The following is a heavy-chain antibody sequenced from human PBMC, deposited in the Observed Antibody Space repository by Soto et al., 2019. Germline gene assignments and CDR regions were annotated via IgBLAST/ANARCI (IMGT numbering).Heavy chain of an antibody. D-gene: IGHD3-22*01. V-gene: IGHV4-30-4*01. Sequence: SETLSLTCTVSGGSISSGDYYWSWIRQPPGKGLEWIGYIYYSGSTYYNPSLKSRVTISVDTSKNQFSLKLSSVTAADTAVYYCARSIAMIVGNWFDPWGQGTQVTVSS. J-gene: IGHJ5*02. CDR3: ARSIAMIVGNWFDP. CDR2: IYYSGST. CDR1: GGSISSGDYY.